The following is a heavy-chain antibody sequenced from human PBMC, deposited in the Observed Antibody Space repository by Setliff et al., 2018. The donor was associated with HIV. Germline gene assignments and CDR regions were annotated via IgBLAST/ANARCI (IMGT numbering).Heavy chain of an antibody. J-gene: IGHJ4*02. CDR3: AKETFYYDSSGYWPEPGYYFDF. V-gene: IGHV3-73*01. CDR1: GFTFSGST. CDR2: IGSKANSYAT. Sequence: GGSLRLSCAASGFTFSGSTIHWVRQASGKGLEWVGRIGSKANSYATAYAASVKGRFTTSREDSKNTAYLQMNSLRAEDTAVYYCAKETFYYDSSGYWPEPGYYFDFWGQGTLVTVSS. D-gene: IGHD3-22*01.